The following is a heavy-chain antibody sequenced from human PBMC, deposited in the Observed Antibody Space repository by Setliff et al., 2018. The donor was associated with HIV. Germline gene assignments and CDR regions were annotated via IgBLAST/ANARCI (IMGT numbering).Heavy chain of an antibody. CDR2: VSPDGYEK. D-gene: IGHD1-26*01. CDR3: AKPTSGMYPRAFDL. CDR1: GYGYSTFD. J-gene: IGHJ3*01. V-gene: IGHV3-23*01. Sequence: GGSLRLSCAAFGYGYSTFDMDWVRQAPGKGLEWVADVSPDGYEKRYADFAKGRFTVSRDNSKNILFLQMDSLGAEDTGIYYCAKPTSGMYPRAFDLWGRGTVVTVSS.